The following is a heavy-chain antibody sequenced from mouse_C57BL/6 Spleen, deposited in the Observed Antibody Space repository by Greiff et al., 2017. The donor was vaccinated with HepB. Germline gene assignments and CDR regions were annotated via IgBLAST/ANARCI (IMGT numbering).Heavy chain of an antibody. CDR1: GYTFTDYY. V-gene: IGHV1-26*01. J-gene: IGHJ3*01. CDR3: AIFYDGYYGFAY. D-gene: IGHD2-3*01. Sequence: VQLQQSGPELVKPGASVKISCKASGYTFTDYYMNWVKQSHGKSLEWIGDINPNNGGTSYNQKFKGKATLTVDKSSSTAYMELRSLTSEYSAVYYCAIFYDGYYGFAYWGQGTLVTVSA. CDR2: INPNNGGT.